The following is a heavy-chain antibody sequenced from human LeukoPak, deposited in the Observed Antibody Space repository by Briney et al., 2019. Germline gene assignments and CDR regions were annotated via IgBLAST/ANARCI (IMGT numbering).Heavy chain of an antibody. J-gene: IGHJ4*02. CDR1: GFTFSSYA. V-gene: IGHV3-23*01. Sequence: GGSLRLSCAASGFTFSSYAMSWVRQAPGKGLDWVSAISGRGGSTYYADSVKGRFTISRDNSKNTLYLQMNSLRAEDTAVYYCAKDQVLRFLEWLLEGVFDYWGQGTLVTVSS. D-gene: IGHD3-3*01. CDR3: AKDQVLRFLEWLLEGVFDY. CDR2: ISGRGGST.